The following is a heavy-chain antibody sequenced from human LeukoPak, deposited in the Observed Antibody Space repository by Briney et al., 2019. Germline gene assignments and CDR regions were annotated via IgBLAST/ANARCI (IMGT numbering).Heavy chain of an antibody. CDR3: AREDPDRKIDY. J-gene: IGHJ4*02. V-gene: IGHV4-4*02. CDR1: GGSISSTYW. CDR2: IYHSGIT. D-gene: IGHD1-14*01. Sequence: SGILSLTCDVSGGSISSTYWWTWVRQSPGQGLEWIGEIYHSGITNYNPSLKSRVTISVDKPKNHFSLKLKSVTAADTAVYYCAREDPDRKIDYWGQGTLVTASS.